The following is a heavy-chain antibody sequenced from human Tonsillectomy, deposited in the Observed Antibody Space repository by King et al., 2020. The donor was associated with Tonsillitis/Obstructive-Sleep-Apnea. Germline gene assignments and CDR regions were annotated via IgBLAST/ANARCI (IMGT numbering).Heavy chain of an antibody. J-gene: IGHJ6*03. CDR2: IYYSGST. CDR3: ARQQYYYYYMDV. V-gene: IGHV4-39*01. CDR1: GGSISSSSYY. Sequence: QLPESGPGLVKPSETLSLTCTVSGGSISSSSYYWGWIRQPPGKGLEWIGSIYYSGSTYYNPSLKSRVTISVDTSKNQFSLKLSSVTAADTAVYYCARQQYYYYYMDVWGKGTTVTVSS.